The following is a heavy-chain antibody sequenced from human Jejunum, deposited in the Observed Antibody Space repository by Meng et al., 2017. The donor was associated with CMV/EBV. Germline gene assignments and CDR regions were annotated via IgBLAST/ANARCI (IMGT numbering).Heavy chain of an antibody. D-gene: IGHD3-3*01. CDR2: ITNSGGVI. J-gene: IGHJ6*02. CDR3: ARIMSFGVVGGVYGMDV. Sequence: FSDYSINGVRQGPGKGLEWVSYITNSGGVIYYADSVKGRFTISRDNAKSSLYLQMNSLRAEDSAVYYCARIMSFGVVGGVYGMDVWGQGTTVTVSS. CDR1: FSDYS. V-gene: IGHV3-48*04.